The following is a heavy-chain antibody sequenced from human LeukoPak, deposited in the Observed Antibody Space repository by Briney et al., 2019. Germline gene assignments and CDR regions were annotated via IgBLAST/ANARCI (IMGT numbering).Heavy chain of an antibody. V-gene: IGHV3-9*01. D-gene: IGHD4-17*01. CDR3: ARGDYGDYW. CDR1: GFTFDDYA. CDR2: ISWKSGSI. Sequence: GGSLRLSCAASGFTFDDYAMHWVRQAPGKGLEWVSGISWKSGSIGYADSVKGRFTVSRDNAKNSLYLQMNSLRAEDTALYYCARGDYGDYWWGQGTLVTVSS. J-gene: IGHJ4*02.